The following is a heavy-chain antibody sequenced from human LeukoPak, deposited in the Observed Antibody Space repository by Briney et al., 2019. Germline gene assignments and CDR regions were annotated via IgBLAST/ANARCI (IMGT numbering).Heavy chain of an antibody. V-gene: IGHV3-23*01. CDR2: ISGSGGST. D-gene: IGHD6-13*01. Sequence: GGTLRLSCAASGFTFSSYGMSWVRQAPGKGLEWVSAISGSGGSTYYADSVKGRFTISRDNSKNTLYLQMNSLRAEDTAVYYCAKDLYSSSWYRNYYYYMDVWGKGTTVTVSS. J-gene: IGHJ6*03. CDR3: AKDLYSSSWYRNYYYYMDV. CDR1: GFTFSSYG.